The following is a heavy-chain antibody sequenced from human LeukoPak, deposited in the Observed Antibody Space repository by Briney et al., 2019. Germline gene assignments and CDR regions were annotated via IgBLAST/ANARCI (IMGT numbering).Heavy chain of an antibody. J-gene: IGHJ4*02. Sequence: PSETLSLTCAVYGGSFSGYYWSWTRQPPGKGLEWIGEINHSGSTNYNPSLKSRVTISVDTSKNQFSLNLSSVTAADRAVYYCSSRGDSSGYYRDYWGQGTLVTVSS. V-gene: IGHV4-34*01. CDR3: SSRGDSSGYYRDY. CDR2: INHSGST. CDR1: GGSFSGYY. D-gene: IGHD3-22*01.